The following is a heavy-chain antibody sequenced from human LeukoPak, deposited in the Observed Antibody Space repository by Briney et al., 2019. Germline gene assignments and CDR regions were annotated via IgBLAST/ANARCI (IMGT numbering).Heavy chain of an antibody. CDR3: ARGFGGPPRGFNAFDI. J-gene: IGHJ3*02. V-gene: IGHV4-38-2*02. Sequence: PSETLSLTCTVSGYSISSGYYWGWIRQPPGKGLEWIGEINHSGSTNYNPSLKSRVTISVDTSKNQFSLKLSSVTAADTAVYYCARGFGGPPRGFNAFDIWGQGTMVTVSS. CDR2: INHSGST. CDR1: GYSISSGYY. D-gene: IGHD2-15*01.